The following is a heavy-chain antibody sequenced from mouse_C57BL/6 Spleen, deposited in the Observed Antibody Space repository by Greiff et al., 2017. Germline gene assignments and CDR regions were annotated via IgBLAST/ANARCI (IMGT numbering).Heavy chain of an antibody. Sequence: EVKLVESGPELVKPGASVKMSCKASGYTFTDYNMHWVKQTHGKSLEWFGYINPNNGGTSYNQKFKGKATLTVNKSSSTAYMELRSLTSEDSAVYYCAREGGTAQATDYWGQGTSLTVSS. D-gene: IGHD3-2*02. V-gene: IGHV1-22*01. CDR1: GYTFTDYN. J-gene: IGHJ2*02. CDR3: AREGGTAQATDY. CDR2: INPNNGGT.